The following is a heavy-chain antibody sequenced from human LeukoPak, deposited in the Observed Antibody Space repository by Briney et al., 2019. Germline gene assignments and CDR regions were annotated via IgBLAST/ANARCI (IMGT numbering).Heavy chain of an antibody. Sequence: GGSLRLSCAASGFTFSSYAMHWVRQAPGKGLEWVAVISYDGSNKYYADSVKGRFTISRDNSKNTLYLQMNSLRAEDTAVYYCAKGIYSSSWGVPDYYYYYMDVWGKGTTVTVSS. V-gene: IGHV3-30*04. CDR1: GFTFSSYA. J-gene: IGHJ6*03. CDR3: AKGIYSSSWGVPDYYYYYMDV. D-gene: IGHD6-13*01. CDR2: ISYDGSNK.